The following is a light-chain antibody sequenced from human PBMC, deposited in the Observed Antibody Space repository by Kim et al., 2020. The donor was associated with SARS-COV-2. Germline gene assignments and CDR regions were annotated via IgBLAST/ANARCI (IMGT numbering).Light chain of an antibody. V-gene: IGKV1-39*01. CDR1: QSLSTY. J-gene: IGKJ2*01. CDR2: AAS. CDR3: QQTYSSPSST. Sequence: ASVGDTVIITCRASQSLSTYLNWYQQKPGKAPKRLIYAASRLQSGVPLRFSGSGSGTDFTLTISSLQPEDFATYYCQQTYSSPSSTFGQGTKLEI.